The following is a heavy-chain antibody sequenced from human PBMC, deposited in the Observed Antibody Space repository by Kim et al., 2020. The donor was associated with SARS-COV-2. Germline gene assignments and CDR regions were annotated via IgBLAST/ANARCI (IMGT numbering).Heavy chain of an antibody. D-gene: IGHD6-13*01. V-gene: IGHV1-8*01. CDR3: ARAGDGGSSWYLDYYYYYMDV. J-gene: IGHJ6*03. Sequence: ASVKVSCKASGYTFTSYDINWVRQATGQGLEWMGWMNPNSGNTGYAQKFQGRVTMTRNTSISTAYMELSSLRSEDTAVYYCARAGDGGSSWYLDYYYYYMDVWGKGTTVTVSS. CDR2: MNPNSGNT. CDR1: GYTFTSYD.